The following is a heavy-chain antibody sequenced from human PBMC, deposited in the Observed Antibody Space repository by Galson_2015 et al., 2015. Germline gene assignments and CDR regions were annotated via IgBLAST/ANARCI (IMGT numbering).Heavy chain of an antibody. V-gene: IGHV1-2*06. CDR3: ARDRTPLGVNSGWNDVDY. Sequence: SVKVSCKASGYTFTGYYMHWVRQAPGQGLEWMGRINPNSGGTNYAQKFQGRVTMTRDTSISTAYMELSRLRSDDTAVYYCARDRTPLGVNSGWNDVDYWGQGTLVTVSS. D-gene: IGHD1-1*01. CDR2: INPNSGGT. J-gene: IGHJ4*02. CDR1: GYTFTGYY.